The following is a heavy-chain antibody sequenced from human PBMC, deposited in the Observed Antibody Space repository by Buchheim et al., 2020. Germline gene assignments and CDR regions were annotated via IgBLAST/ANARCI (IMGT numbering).Heavy chain of an antibody. CDR1: GFTFSSYS. CDR2: ISSSSSTI. Sequence: EVQLVESGGGLVQPGGSLRLSCAASGFTFSSYSMNWVRQAPGKGLEWVSYISSSSSTIYYADSVKGRFTISRDNAKNSLYLQMNSLRDEDTAVYYCARERGGGYSYGYMGHYYYGMDVWGQGTT. D-gene: IGHD5-18*01. CDR3: ARERGGGYSYGYMGHYYYGMDV. V-gene: IGHV3-48*02. J-gene: IGHJ6*02.